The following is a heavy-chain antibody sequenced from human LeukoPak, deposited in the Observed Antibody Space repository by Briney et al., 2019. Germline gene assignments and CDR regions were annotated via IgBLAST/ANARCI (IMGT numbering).Heavy chain of an antibody. CDR2: IRYDGSNK. Sequence: GGSLRLSCAASGFTFSSSAMSWVRQAPGKGLEWVAFIRYDGSNKYYADSVKGRFTISRDNSKNTLYLQMNSLRAEDTAVYYCAKDYQTYYYGSGSYPAYYFDYWGQGTLVTVSS. V-gene: IGHV3-30*02. D-gene: IGHD3-10*01. CDR1: GFTFSSSA. CDR3: AKDYQTYYYGSGSYPAYYFDY. J-gene: IGHJ4*02.